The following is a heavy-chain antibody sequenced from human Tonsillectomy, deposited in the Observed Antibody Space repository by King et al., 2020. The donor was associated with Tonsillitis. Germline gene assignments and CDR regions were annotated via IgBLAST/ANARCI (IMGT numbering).Heavy chain of an antibody. V-gene: IGHV1-18*04. J-gene: IGHJ4*02. CDR2: INVDNNSM. Sequence: QLVQSGGEVKKPGDSVKVSCKASGYTFTDYGISCVRQAPGQGLEWMGRINVDNNSMTYAQKFQDRVTLTTDTSTNTVYMELTSLTSDDTAIYYCVRDWSSQSPIIADYWAQGTLVSVSS. CDR1: GYTFTDYG. CDR3: VRDWSSQSPIIADY.